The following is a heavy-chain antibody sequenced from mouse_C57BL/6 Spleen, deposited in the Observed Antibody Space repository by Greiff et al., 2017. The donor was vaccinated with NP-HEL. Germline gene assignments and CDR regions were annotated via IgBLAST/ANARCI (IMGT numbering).Heavy chain of an antibody. CDR2: INPNNGGT. J-gene: IGHJ3*01. D-gene: IGHD4-1*01. Sequence: VQLKESGPELVKPGASVKIPCKASGYTFTDYNMDWVKQSHGKSLEWIGDINPNNGGTIYNQKFKGKATLTVDKSSSTAYMELRSLTSEDTAVYYCASQLNCSWFAYWGQGTLVTVSA. CDR3: ASQLNCSWFAY. V-gene: IGHV1-18*01. CDR1: GYTFTDYN.